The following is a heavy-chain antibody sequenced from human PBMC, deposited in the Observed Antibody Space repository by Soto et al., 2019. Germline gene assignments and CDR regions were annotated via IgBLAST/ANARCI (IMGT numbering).Heavy chain of an antibody. D-gene: IGHD3-22*01. CDR2: IIPIFGTA. J-gene: IGHJ4*02. CDR1: GGPFSSYA. CDR3: ATDLNYYDSSGYYYFLDY. Sequence: ASVQVSFKACGGPFSSYAISLVRQAPGQGLEWMGGIIPIFGTANYAQKFQGRVTITADESTSTAYMELSRLRSEDTAVYYCATDLNYYDSSGYYYFLDYWGQGTLFTVSS. V-gene: IGHV1-69*13.